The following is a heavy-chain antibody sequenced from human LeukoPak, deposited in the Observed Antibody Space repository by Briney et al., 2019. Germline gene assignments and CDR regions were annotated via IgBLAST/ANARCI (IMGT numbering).Heavy chain of an antibody. V-gene: IGHV4-38-2*02. J-gene: IGHJ5*02. CDR3: ARDPRYYYGSGSWFDP. D-gene: IGHD3-10*01. CDR1: GYSISSGYY. Sequence: PSETLSLTCAVSGYSISSGYYWGWIRQPPGKGLEWIGSIYHSGSTYYNPSLKSRVTISVDTFKNQFSLKLSSVTAADTAVYYCARDPRYYYGSGSWFDPWGQGTLVTVSS. CDR2: IYHSGST.